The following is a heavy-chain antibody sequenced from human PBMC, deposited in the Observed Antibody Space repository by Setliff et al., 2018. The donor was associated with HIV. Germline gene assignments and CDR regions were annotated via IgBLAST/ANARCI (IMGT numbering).Heavy chain of an antibody. Sequence: PSETLSLTCTVSDDSISSGSYYWSWIRQPAGKGLEWIGRIYTGGSTNYNPSLKSRVTISVDTSKNQFSLKLSSVTAADTAVYYCARASSDTMVRGVIITGYFDYWGQGTLVTVSS. CDR2: IYTGGST. D-gene: IGHD3-10*01. CDR1: DDSISSGSYY. J-gene: IGHJ4*02. CDR3: ARASSDTMVRGVIITGYFDY. V-gene: IGHV4-61*02.